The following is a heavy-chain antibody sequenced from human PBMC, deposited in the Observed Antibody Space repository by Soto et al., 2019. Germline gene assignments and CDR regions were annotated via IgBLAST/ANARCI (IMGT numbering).Heavy chain of an antibody. CDR2: ISTHNRNT. Sequence: QVQLVQSGAEVKKPGDSVKVSCKASGYTFGHFYITWVRQSPGQGLEWMGAISTHNRNTNYAEKFRGRVTMTTDTATTTAYMELSSMGSDDTAVYYCARDEGGYVFLTGYYEAHHFDQWGQGALVAVSS. D-gene: IGHD3-9*01. CDR1: GYTFGHFY. V-gene: IGHV1-18*01. CDR3: ARDEGGYVFLTGYYEAHHFDQ. J-gene: IGHJ4*02.